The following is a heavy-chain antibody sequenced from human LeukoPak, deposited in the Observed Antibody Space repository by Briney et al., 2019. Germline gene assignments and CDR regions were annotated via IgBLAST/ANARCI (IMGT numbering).Heavy chain of an antibody. D-gene: IGHD6-19*01. CDR1: GFTFSSYA. CDR3: AKRGQWPLRYFDY. J-gene: IGHJ4*02. Sequence: GGSLRLSCAASGFTFSSYAMHWVRQAPGKGLEYVSAISSNGGSTYYANSVKGRFTISRDNSKNTLYLQMGSLRAEDTAVYYCAKRGQWPLRYFDYWGQGTLVTVSS. V-gene: IGHV3-64*01. CDR2: ISSNGGST.